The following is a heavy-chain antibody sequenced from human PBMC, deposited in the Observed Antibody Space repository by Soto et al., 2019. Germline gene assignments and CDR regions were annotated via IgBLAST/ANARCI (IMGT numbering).Heavy chain of an antibody. V-gene: IGHV4-59*08. J-gene: IGHJ3*02. CDR2: IYYSGST. CDR1: GGSISSYY. Sequence: SETLSLTCTVSGGSISSYYWSWIRQPPGKGLEWIGYIYYSGSTNYNPSLKSRVTISVDTSKNQFSLKLSSVTAADTAVYYCARQGRWSGYYGQYAFDIWGQGTMATVSS. D-gene: IGHD3-3*01. CDR3: ARQGRWSGYYGQYAFDI.